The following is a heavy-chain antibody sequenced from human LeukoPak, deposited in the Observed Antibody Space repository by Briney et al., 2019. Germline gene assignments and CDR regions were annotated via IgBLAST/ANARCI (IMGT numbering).Heavy chain of an antibody. V-gene: IGHV3-7*01. J-gene: IGHJ6*03. CDR1: GFTFSSYW. CDR3: ARDGPPRNIVLMVYASPYYYYMDV. D-gene: IGHD2-8*01. CDR2: IKQDGSEK. Sequence: PGGSLRLSCAASGFTFSSYWMSWVRQAPGKGLEWVANIKQDGSEKYYVDSVKGRFTISRDNAKNSLYLRMNSLRAEDTAVYYCARDGPPRNIVLMVYASPYYYYMDVWGKGTTVTVSS.